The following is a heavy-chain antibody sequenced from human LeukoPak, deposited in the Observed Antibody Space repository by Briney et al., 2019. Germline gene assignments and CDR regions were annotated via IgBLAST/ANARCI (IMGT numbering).Heavy chain of an antibody. J-gene: IGHJ4*02. D-gene: IGHD6-19*01. CDR3: ASPMAVAGLTFDY. V-gene: IGHV3-7*01. Sequence: GGPLRLSCAASGFTFSSFWMSWVRQAPGKGLEWVASINQDGSERYSVDSVKGRFTISRDNAKNSLHLQMNSLRAEDTAVYYCASPMAVAGLTFDYWGQGTLVTVSS. CDR2: INQDGSER. CDR1: GFTFSSFW.